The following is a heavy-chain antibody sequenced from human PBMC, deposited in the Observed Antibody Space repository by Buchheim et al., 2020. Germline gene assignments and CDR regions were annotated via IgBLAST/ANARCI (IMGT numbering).Heavy chain of an antibody. Sequence: QVTLRESGPALVKPTQTLTLPCSFSGFSLSTNRMCVSWMRPPPGKALEWLARIDWDEDEYYSASLRARLTISKDTSRNQVALTLTNVGPADTGTYYCARSPTNYFYQYGMDVWGQGTT. CDR1: GFSLSTNRMC. V-gene: IGHV2-70*15. J-gene: IGHJ6*02. CDR3: ARSPTNYFYQYGMDV. CDR2: IDWDEDE.